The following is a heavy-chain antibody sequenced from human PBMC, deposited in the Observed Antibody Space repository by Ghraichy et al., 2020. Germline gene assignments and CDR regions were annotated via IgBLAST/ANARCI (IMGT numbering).Heavy chain of an antibody. V-gene: IGHV4-59*01. CDR1: GGSISSYY. Sequence: SETLSLTCTVSGGSISSYYWSWIRQPPGKGLEWIGYIYYSGSTNYNPSLKSRVTISVDTSKNQFSLKLSSVTAADTAVYYCARDRTYYDFWCGYQNYYYMDVWGKGTTLTVSS. J-gene: IGHJ6*03. D-gene: IGHD3-3*01. CDR2: IYYSGST. CDR3: ARDRTYYDFWCGYQNYYYMDV.